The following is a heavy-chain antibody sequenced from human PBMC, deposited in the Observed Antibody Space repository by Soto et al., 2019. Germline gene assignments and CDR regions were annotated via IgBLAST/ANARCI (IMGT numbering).Heavy chain of an antibody. CDR1: GFTFSSYD. D-gene: IGHD3-10*01. V-gene: IGHV3-13*01. CDR2: IGTAGDT. J-gene: IGHJ6*03. CDR3: ARGGALLWFGELTRYMDV. Sequence: GGSLRLSCAASGFTFSSYDMHWVRQATGKGLEWVSAIGTAGDTYYPGSVKGGFTISRENVKNSLYLQMNSLRAGDTAVYYCARGGALLWFGELTRYMDVWGKGTTVTVSS.